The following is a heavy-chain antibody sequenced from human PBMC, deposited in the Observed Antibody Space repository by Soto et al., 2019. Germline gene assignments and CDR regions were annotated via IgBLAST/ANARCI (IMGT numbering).Heavy chain of an antibody. J-gene: IGHJ6*02. V-gene: IGHV5-51*01. Sequence: GESLKISCKASGYNFGGYWIGWVRQMPGKGLEWMGIIFPGDSDTRYSPSFQGQVTISADKSISTVHLQWRSLKASDTAMYYCARLTAMVLDVWGQGTTVTVSS. CDR2: IFPGDSDT. CDR1: GYNFGGYW. D-gene: IGHD5-18*01. CDR3: ARLTAMVLDV.